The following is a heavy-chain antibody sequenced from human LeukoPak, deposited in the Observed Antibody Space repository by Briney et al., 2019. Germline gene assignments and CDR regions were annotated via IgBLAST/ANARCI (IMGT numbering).Heavy chain of an antibody. Sequence: GGSLRLSCAASGFTFSSYWMHWVRQAPGKGLVWVSRINTDGSSTSHADSVKGRFTISRDNAKNTLYLQMNSLRAEDTAVYYCARDSGSGSYSGYWGLGTLVTVSS. CDR3: ARDSGSGSYSGY. CDR1: GFTFSSYW. J-gene: IGHJ4*02. CDR2: INTDGSST. V-gene: IGHV3-74*01. D-gene: IGHD3-10*01.